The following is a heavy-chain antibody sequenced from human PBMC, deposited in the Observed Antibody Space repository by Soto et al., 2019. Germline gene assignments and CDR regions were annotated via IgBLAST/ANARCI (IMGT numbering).Heavy chain of an antibody. V-gene: IGHV3-21*01. CDR3: ARDLLAPQDEIPFDP. CDR1: GFTFSSYS. Sequence: EVQLVESGGGLVKPGGSLRLSCAASGFTFSSYSMNWVRQAPGKGLEWVSSISSSSSYIYYADSVKGRFTISRDNAKNSLYLQMNSLRAEDTAVYYCARDLLAPQDEIPFDPWGQGTLVTVSS. CDR2: ISSSSSYI. J-gene: IGHJ5*02. D-gene: IGHD2-21*01.